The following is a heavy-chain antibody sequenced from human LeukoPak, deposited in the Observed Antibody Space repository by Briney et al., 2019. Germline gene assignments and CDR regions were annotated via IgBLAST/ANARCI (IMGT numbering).Heavy chain of an antibody. V-gene: IGHV1-46*01. D-gene: IGHD3-10*01. Sequence: ASVKVSCKASGYTFTGYYMHWVRQAPGQGLEWMGIINPSGGSTSYAQKFQGRVTMTRDTSTSTVYMELSSLRSEDTAVYYCARVSGPSMVRGVIDIVNWFDPWGQGTLVTVSS. J-gene: IGHJ5*02. CDR1: GYTFTGYY. CDR2: INPSGGST. CDR3: ARVSGPSMVRGVIDIVNWFDP.